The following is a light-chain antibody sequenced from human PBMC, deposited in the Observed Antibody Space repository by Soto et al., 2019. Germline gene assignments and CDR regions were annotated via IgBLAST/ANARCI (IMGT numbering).Light chain of an antibody. Sequence: DIQMTQSPSTLSASVGDRVTITCRASQSISSWLTWYQQKPGKAPKLLIYDASSLQSGVPSRFSGSGSGTDFTLTISSLQPEDFATYYCQQSYSLRTFGQGTKVHIK. J-gene: IGKJ1*01. CDR1: QSISSW. CDR3: QQSYSLRT. CDR2: DAS. V-gene: IGKV1-39*01.